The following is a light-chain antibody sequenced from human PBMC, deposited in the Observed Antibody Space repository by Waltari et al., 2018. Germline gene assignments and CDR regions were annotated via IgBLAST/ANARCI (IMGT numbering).Light chain of an antibody. CDR1: SSDSGGYNY. V-gene: IGLV2-14*03. CDR3: SSFTSSTTGI. J-gene: IGLJ2*01. Sequence: SALTQPDSVSGSPGQSITISCRGISSDSGGYNYVSWYQQHPGEAPKVIIYDVTNRPSGVSSRFSGSKSGSSASLIISGLQPEDEAVYYCSSFTSSTTGIFGGGTKLTVL. CDR2: DVT.